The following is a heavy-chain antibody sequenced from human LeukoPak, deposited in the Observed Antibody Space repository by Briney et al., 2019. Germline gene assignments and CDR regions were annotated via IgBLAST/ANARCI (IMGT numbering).Heavy chain of an antibody. D-gene: IGHD2-2*01. J-gene: IGHJ6*02. CDR3: ARPVVVPAAAKTYYYGMDV. CDR1: GGTLSSYA. Sequence: SVKVSCKASGGTLSSYAISWVRQAPGQGLEWMGGIIPIFGTANYAQKFQGRVTITADESTSTAYMELSSLRSEDTAVYYCARPVVVPAAAKTYYYGMDVWGQGTTVTVSS. CDR2: IIPIFGTA. V-gene: IGHV1-69*13.